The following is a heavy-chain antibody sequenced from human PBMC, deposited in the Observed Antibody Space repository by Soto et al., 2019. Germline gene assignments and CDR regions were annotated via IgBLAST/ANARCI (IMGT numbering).Heavy chain of an antibody. D-gene: IGHD2-15*01. J-gene: IGHJ4*02. CDR2: ISGSGGST. V-gene: IGHV3-23*01. CDR1: GFTFSSYA. Sequence: EVQLLESGGGLVQPGGSLRLSCAASGFTFSSYAMSWVRQAPGKGLEWVSAISGSGGSTYYADSVKGRFTISRDNSKNTLYLQMNSLRAEDTAVYYCATHEFVVVVAATFDYWGQGTLVTVSS. CDR3: ATHEFVVVVAATFDY.